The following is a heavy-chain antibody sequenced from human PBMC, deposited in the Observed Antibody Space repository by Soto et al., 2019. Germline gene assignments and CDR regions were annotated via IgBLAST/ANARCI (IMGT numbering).Heavy chain of an antibody. Sequence: QVQLVQSGAEVKKPGSSVKVSCKASGGNFNSYAISWVRQAPGQGPEWMGGIIPMSGIPNYAQKFQGRGTITADKSTNTVYGEVTNLRYEDTAVYYCERRGRESANWFDPWGQVNLVTVSS. CDR1: GGNFNSYA. D-gene: IGHD3-10*01. CDR2: IIPMSGIP. J-gene: IGHJ5*02. V-gene: IGHV1-69*17. CDR3: ERRGRESANWFDP.